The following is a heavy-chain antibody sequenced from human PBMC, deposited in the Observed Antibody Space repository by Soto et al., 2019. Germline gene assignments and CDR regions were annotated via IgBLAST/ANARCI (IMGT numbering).Heavy chain of an antibody. V-gene: IGHV3-23*01. CDR1: GFTFSSYA. CDR2: ISGSGGST. CDR3: AKGPIWSGYYTGVSDAFDI. D-gene: IGHD3-3*01. J-gene: IGHJ3*02. Sequence: HPGRALRLSCAASGFTFSSYAMSWVRQAPGKGLEWVSAISGSGGSTYYADSVKGRFTISRDNSKNTLYLQMNSLRAEDTAVYYCAKGPIWSGYYTGVSDAFDIWGQGTMVTVSS.